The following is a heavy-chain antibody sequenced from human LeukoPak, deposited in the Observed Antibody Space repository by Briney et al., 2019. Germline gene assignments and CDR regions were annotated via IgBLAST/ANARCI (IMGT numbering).Heavy chain of an antibody. J-gene: IGHJ4*02. CDR2: ISWNSGSI. CDR1: GFTFDDYA. V-gene: IGHV3-9*01. Sequence: GRSLRLSCAASGFTFDDYAMHWVRQAPGKGLEWVSGISWNSGSIGYADSVKGRFTISGDNAKNSLYLQMNSLRAEDTALYYCAKDHYYDSSGYYAGGPFDYWGQGTLVTVSS. CDR3: AKDHYYDSSGYYAGGPFDY. D-gene: IGHD3-22*01.